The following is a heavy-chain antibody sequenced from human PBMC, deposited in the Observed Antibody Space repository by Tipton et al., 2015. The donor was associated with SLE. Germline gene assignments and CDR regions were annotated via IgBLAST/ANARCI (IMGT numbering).Heavy chain of an antibody. CDR1: GSSINSDYF. CDR3: ARQRSIGGKDYGMDV. D-gene: IGHD3-16*01. J-gene: IGHJ6*02. CDR2: VFHGGTT. Sequence: TLSLTCAVSGSSINSDYFWGWIRRPPGKGLEWIGSVFHGGTTYYNPSLKSRVTMSMDTSKNRFFLKLMSVTAADTAVYYCARQRSIGGKDYGMDVWGQGTTVTVSS. V-gene: IGHV4-38-2*01.